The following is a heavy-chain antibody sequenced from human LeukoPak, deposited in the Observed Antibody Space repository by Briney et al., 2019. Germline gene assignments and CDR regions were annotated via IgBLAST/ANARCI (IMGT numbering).Heavy chain of an antibody. D-gene: IGHD4-17*01. CDR3: ARDRDYGDYSVGFFDL. CDR1: GYTFVNYG. Sequence: ASVKVSCKAPGYTFVNYGISWVRQAPGQGLEWMGWISTYNGNKNSAQKFQGRVTMTTDTSTTTAYLEVRRLRPDDTAVYYCARDRDYGDYSVGFFDLWGRGTLVT. J-gene: IGHJ2*01. CDR2: ISTYNGNK. V-gene: IGHV1-18*01.